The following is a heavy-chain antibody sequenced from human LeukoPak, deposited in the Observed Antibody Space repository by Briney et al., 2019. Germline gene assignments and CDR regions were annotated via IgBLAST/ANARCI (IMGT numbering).Heavy chain of an antibody. CDR2: INPNSGGT. CDR1: GYTFTGYY. V-gene: IGHV1-2*06. D-gene: IGHD3-10*01. J-gene: IGHJ4*02. CDR3: ARDLYGSGIY. Sequence: ASVKVSCKASGYTFTGYYMHWVQQAPGQGLEWMGRINPNSGGTNYAQKFQGRVTMTRDTSISTAYLELARLRSDDTAVYYCARDLYGSGIYWGQGTLVTVSS.